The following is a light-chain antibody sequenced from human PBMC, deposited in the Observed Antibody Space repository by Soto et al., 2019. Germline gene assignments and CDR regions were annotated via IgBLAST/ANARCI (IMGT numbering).Light chain of an antibody. CDR3: QQYDNWPQT. V-gene: IGKV3-15*01. J-gene: IGKJ1*01. CDR2: GAS. Sequence: EIAMTQSPATLSVSLRDRPTLSWSASQSVSSNLAWYQQKPGQAPRLLIYGASTRATGIPARFSGTGSGTDFTLTVSSLQSEDFAVYYCQQYDNWPQTFGQGTEVDIK. CDR1: QSVSSN.